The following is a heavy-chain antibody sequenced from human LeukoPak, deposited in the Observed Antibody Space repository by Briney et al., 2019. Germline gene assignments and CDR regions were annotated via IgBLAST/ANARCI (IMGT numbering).Heavy chain of an antibody. CDR3: ARIGGVSSPLDY. V-gene: IGHV3-48*03. CDR2: ISSSGSTI. D-gene: IGHD3-10*01. J-gene: IGHJ4*02. Sequence: GGSLRLSCAASGFTFSSYEMNWVRQAPGKGLEWVSYISSSGSTIYYAGSVKGRFTISRDNAKNSLYLQMNSLRAEDTAVYYCARIGGVSSPLDYWGQGTLVTVSS. CDR1: GFTFSSYE.